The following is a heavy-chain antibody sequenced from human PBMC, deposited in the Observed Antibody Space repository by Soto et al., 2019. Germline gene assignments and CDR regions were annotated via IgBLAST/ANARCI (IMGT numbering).Heavy chain of an antibody. D-gene: IGHD3-10*01. Sequence: PSETLSLTCAVSGGSISSGGYSWSWIRQPPGKGLEWIGYIYHSGSTYYNPSLKSRVTISVDRSKNQFSLKLSAVTAADTAVYYCARGGSGRPYDYWGQGTLVTVSS. CDR1: GGSISSGGYS. J-gene: IGHJ4*02. CDR3: ARGGSGRPYDY. CDR2: IYHSGST. V-gene: IGHV4-30-2*01.